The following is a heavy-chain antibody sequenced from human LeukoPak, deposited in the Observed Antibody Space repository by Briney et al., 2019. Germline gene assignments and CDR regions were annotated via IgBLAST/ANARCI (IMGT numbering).Heavy chain of an antibody. D-gene: IGHD7-27*01. CDR2: ISYDGSNK. J-gene: IGHJ4*02. Sequence: PGGSLRLSCAASGFTFSSYGMLWVRQAPGKGRGGVAVISYDGSNKYYADSVKGRFTISRDNSKNTLYLQVDSLRAEDTAVYYCAKDGTGDIDYWGQGTLVTVSS. CDR3: AKDGTGDIDY. CDR1: GFTFSSYG. V-gene: IGHV3-30*18.